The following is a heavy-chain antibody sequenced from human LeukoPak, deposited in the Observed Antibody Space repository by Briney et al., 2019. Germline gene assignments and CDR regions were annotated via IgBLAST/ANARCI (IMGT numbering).Heavy chain of an antibody. CDR1: GFTFGTYW. Sequence: GGSLRLSCAASGFTFGTYWMTWVRQAPGKGLEWVATIKQDGSEKFYVDSVKGRFTISRDNAKNSLYLQMNSLRAEDTAVYFCARWPSLTTVTTDADYYYYYGMDVWGQGTTVTVSS. CDR2: IKQDGSEK. J-gene: IGHJ6*02. CDR3: ARWPSLTTVTTDADYYYYYGMDV. V-gene: IGHV3-7*01. D-gene: IGHD4-17*01.